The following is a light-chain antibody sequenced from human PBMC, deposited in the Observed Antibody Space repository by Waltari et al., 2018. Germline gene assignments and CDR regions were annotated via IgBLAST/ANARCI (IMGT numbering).Light chain of an antibody. Sequence: EIVMTQSPATLSVSPGERANLSFRASQTVSSNLAWYQQKHGQAPRLLIYGASTRATGIPARFICSGSGTDFTRTISSLKSEDFAVYYYQQYNNWPPETFGQGTKVEIK. J-gene: IGKJ1*01. V-gene: IGKV3-15*01. CDR1: QTVSSN. CDR2: GAS. CDR3: QQYNNWPPET.